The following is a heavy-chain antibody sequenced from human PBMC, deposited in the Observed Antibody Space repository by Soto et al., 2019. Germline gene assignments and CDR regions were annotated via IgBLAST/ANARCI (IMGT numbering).Heavy chain of an antibody. Sequence: QLQLHMSGSGLVKPSQTLSLTCTVSGASITYGAYSWSWIRQTPGKGLEWIGYINHLETTFYNPSFDSRLTISIDRTKNQFSLNLKSMSAADRAVYFCARGGGFDSFDYWGQGILVTVSS. V-gene: IGHV4-30-2*01. CDR1: GASITYGAYS. CDR2: INHLETT. D-gene: IGHD3-10*01. CDR3: ARGGGFDSFDY. J-gene: IGHJ4*02.